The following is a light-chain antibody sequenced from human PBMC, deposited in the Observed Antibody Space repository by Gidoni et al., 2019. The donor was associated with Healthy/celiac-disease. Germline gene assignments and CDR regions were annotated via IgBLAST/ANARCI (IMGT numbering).Light chain of an antibody. V-gene: IGLV2-14*01. CDR3: SSYTSSSTRV. CDR1: SSDVGGYNY. J-gene: IGLJ3*02. CDR2: EVS. Sequence: QSALTQPASVSGSPGQSITISCTGTSSDVGGYNYVPWYQQHPGKAPKLMIFEVSNRPSGVSNRFSGSKSANTASLTISGLQAEDEADYYCSSYTSSSTRVFGGGTKLTVL.